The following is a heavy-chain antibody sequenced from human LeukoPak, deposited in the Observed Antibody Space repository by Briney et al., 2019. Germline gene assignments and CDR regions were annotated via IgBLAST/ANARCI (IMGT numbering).Heavy chain of an antibody. D-gene: IGHD3-22*01. CDR2: IIPIFGTA. Sequence: SVKVSCTASGGTFSSYAISWVRQAPGQGLEWMGGIIPIFGTANYAQKFQGRVTITADESTSTAYMELSSLRSEDTAVYYCARDGGNYYDSSGYYFFDYWGQGTLVTVSS. V-gene: IGHV1-69*13. CDR3: ARDGGNYYDSSGYYFFDY. J-gene: IGHJ4*02. CDR1: GGTFSSYA.